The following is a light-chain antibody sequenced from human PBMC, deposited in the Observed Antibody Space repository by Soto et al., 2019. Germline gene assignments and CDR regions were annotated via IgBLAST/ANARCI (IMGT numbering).Light chain of an antibody. Sequence: EIVLTQSPGTLSLSPGERATLSCRASQSVSSSYLAWYPQKPGQAPRLLIYGASSRATGIPDRFSGSGSGTDFTLTISRLEPEDFAVYYCQQYGSSPRFGGGTKVEIK. V-gene: IGKV3-20*01. CDR1: QSVSSSY. J-gene: IGKJ4*01. CDR3: QQYGSSPR. CDR2: GAS.